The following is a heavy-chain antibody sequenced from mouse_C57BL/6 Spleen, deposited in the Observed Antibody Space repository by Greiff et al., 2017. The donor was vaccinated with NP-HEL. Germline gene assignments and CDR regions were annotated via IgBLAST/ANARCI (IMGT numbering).Heavy chain of an antibody. Sequence: QVQLKESGAELVRPGASVTLSCKASGYTFTDYEMHWVKQTPVHGLEWIGAIDPETGGTAYNQKFKGKAILTADKSSSTAYMELRSLTSEDSAVYYCTRFVPSWFAYWGQGTLVTVSA. CDR1: GYTFTDYE. V-gene: IGHV1-15*01. CDR3: TRFVPSWFAY. J-gene: IGHJ3*01. CDR2: IDPETGGT.